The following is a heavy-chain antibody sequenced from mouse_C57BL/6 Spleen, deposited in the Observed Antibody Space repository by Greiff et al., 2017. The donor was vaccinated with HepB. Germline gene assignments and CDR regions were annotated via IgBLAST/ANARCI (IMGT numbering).Heavy chain of an antibody. CDR1: GFTFSSSG. D-gene: IGHD2-14*01. Sequence: EVQVVESGGDLVKPGGSLKLSCAASGFTFSSSGMSWVRQTPDKRLEWVATISSGGSYTYYPDSVKGRFTISRDNAKNTLYLQMSSLKSEDTAMYYCARHEVSDDAMDYWGQGTSVTVAS. J-gene: IGHJ4*01. CDR2: ISSGGSYT. V-gene: IGHV5-6*01. CDR3: ARHEVSDDAMDY.